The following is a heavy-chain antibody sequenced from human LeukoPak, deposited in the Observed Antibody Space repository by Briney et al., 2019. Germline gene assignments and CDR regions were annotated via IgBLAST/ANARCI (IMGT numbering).Heavy chain of an antibody. CDR2: IIPIFGTA. CDR3: ARGPFSLRFPDY. V-gene: IGHV1-69*13. D-gene: IGHD3-3*01. CDR1: GGTFSGYA. Sequence: VASVKVPCKASGGTFSGYAISWVRQAPGQGLEWMGGIIPIFGTANYAQKFQGRVTITADESTSTAYMELSSLRSEDTAVYYCARGPFSLRFPDYWGQGTLVTVSS. J-gene: IGHJ4*02.